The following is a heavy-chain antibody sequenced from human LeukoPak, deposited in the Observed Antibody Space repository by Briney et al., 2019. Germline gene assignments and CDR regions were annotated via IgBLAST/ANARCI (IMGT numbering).Heavy chain of an antibody. CDR2: INPNSGGT. Sequence: ASVKVSCKASGYTFTGYYMHWVRQAPGQGLEWMGWINPNSGGTNYAQKFQGWVTMTRDTSISTAYMELSRLRSDDTAVYYCARAHDYGGNPRAYYFDYWGQGTLVTVSS. CDR1: GYTFTGYY. D-gene: IGHD4-23*01. V-gene: IGHV1-2*04. J-gene: IGHJ4*02. CDR3: ARAHDYGGNPRAYYFDY.